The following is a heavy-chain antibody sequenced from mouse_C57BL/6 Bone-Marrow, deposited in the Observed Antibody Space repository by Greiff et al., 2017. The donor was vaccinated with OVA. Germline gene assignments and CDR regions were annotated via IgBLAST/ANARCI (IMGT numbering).Heavy chain of an antibody. D-gene: IGHD1-1*01. CDR2: FHPYTDDT. Sequence: VKRLESGAELVKPGASVKMSCKASGYTFTTYPIEWMKQNPGKSLEWIGNFHPYTDDTTYNEKFKGKAILTVEKSSSTVYLELSRLTSDDSAVYSCARIGSSYAYWGQGTTLTVSA. V-gene: IGHV1-47*01. CDR1: GYTFTTYP. CDR3: ARIGSSYAY. J-gene: IGHJ2*01.